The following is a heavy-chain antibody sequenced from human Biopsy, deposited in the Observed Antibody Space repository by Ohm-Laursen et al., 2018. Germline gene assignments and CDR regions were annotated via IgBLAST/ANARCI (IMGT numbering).Heavy chain of an antibody. V-gene: IGHV1-8*01. D-gene: IGHD2-21*02. CDR2: MNPNSGNT. Sequence: ASAKASCKASGYTFTTYDINSVRQAARQGPEWMGWMNPNSGNTGFAQKFQGRITMTRSTCITTAYMELTNLRSEDTAVYDCAREGAFGDTDAYSGLDVWGLGTTVTVSS. J-gene: IGHJ6*02. CDR3: AREGAFGDTDAYSGLDV. CDR1: GYTFTTYD.